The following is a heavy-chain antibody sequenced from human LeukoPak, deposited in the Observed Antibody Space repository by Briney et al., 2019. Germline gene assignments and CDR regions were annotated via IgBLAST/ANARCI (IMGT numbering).Heavy chain of an antibody. CDR2: TYTDTSA. D-gene: IGHD7-27*01. J-gene: IGHJ5*02. Sequence: GGSLRLSCAASGFIVSNNHMSWVRQAPGKGLEWVSLTYTDTSAYYADSVKGRFTISRDNSKNPLNLQMNSLRVEDTGVYYYARESWGPVGPWGQGTLVTVSS. CDR1: GFIVSNNH. V-gene: IGHV3-66*02. CDR3: ARESWGPVGP.